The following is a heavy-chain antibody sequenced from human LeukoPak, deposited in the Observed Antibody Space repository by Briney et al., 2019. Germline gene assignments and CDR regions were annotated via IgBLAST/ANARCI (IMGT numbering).Heavy chain of an antibody. CDR2: IIPIFGTD. J-gene: IGHJ5*02. V-gene: IGHV1-69*13. D-gene: IGHD6-19*01. CDR1: LGTFSSYA. CDR3: ARVRLGAVAGPGASRGFDP. Sequence: SVKVSCKASLGTFSSYAISWVRQAPGQRLEWMGGIIPIFGTDNKGQKLQGRVTITADEATSTAYMELSSLRCEDTAVYYCARVRLGAVAGPGASRGFDPWGQGTLVTVSS.